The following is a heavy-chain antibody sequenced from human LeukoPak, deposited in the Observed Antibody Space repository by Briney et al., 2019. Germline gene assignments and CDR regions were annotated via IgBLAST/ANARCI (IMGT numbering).Heavy chain of an antibody. V-gene: IGHV3-23*01. CDR2: ISGSAGST. Sequence: GGSLRLSCAASGFTFSNYAMTWVRQAPGKGLEWVSVISGSAGSTYYADSVKGRFAISRDNSKNSLYLQMNSLRAEDTAVYYCARDKMNYCSGGSCYSPYWGQGTLVTVSS. J-gene: IGHJ4*02. CDR1: GFTFSNYA. D-gene: IGHD2-15*01. CDR3: ARDKMNYCSGGSCYSPY.